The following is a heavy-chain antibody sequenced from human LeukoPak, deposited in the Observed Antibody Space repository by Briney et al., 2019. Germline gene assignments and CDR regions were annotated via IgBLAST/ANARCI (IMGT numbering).Heavy chain of an antibody. J-gene: IGHJ4*02. CDR1: GFNFGDYA. V-gene: IGHV3-49*04. D-gene: IGHD1-26*01. CDR3: SRASELREFFDY. Sequence: PGRSLRLSCTASGFNFGDYAMSWVRQAPGKGLEWVGFIRSKAYGGTTEYAASVKGRFTISRDDSKTIAYLQMNSLKTEDTAVYYCSRASELREFFDYWGQGTLVTVSS. CDR2: IRSKAYGGTT.